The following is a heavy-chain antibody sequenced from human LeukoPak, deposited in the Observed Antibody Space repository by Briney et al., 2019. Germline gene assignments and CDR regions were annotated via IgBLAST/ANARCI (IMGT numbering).Heavy chain of an antibody. CDR2: ISAYNGNT. Sequence: PLASVKVSCKASGYTFTSYGISWVRQAPGQGLEWMGWISAYNGNTNYAQKLQGRVTMTTDTSTSTAYMELRSLRSDDTAVYYCARVYCSGGSCYPDFDYWGQGTLVTVSS. CDR3: ARVYCSGGSCYPDFDY. V-gene: IGHV1-18*01. J-gene: IGHJ4*02. D-gene: IGHD2-15*01. CDR1: GYTFTSYG.